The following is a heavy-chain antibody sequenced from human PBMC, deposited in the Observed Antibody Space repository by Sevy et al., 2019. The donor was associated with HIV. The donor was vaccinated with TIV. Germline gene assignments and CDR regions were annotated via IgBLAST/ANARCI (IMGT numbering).Heavy chain of an antibody. J-gene: IGHJ4*02. D-gene: IGHD5-18*01. Sequence: SETLSLTCTVSGGSISSGGYYWSWIRQHPGKGLEWIGYIYYSGSTYYNPSLKSRVTISVDTSKNQFSLKLSSVTAADTAVYYCAGGNVDTAIDYWGQGTLVTVSS. CDR1: GGSISSGGYY. CDR2: IYYSGST. V-gene: IGHV4-31*03. CDR3: AGGNVDTAIDY.